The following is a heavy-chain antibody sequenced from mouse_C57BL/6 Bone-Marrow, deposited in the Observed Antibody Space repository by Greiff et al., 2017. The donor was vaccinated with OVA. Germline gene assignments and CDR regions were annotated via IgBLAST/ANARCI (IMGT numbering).Heavy chain of an antibody. V-gene: IGHV1-18*01. Sequence: EVQLQQSGPELVKPGASVKIPCKASGYTFTDYNMDWVKQSHGKSLEWIGDINPNNGGTIYNQKFKGKATLTVDKSSSTAYMELRSLTSEDTAVYYCARAYNSNYWLDYWGQGTTLTVSS. CDR1: GYTFTDYN. CDR3: ARAYNSNYWLDY. J-gene: IGHJ2*01. D-gene: IGHD2-5*01. CDR2: INPNNGGT.